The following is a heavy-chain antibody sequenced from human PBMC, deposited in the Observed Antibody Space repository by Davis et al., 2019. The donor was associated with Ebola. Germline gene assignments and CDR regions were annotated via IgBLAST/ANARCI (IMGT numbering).Heavy chain of an antibody. CDR3: ARGPSIWNFDY. Sequence: MPSETLSLTCAVYGGSFSGYYWSWIRQPPGKGLEWIGEINHSGSTNYSPSLKSRVTISVDTSKNQFSLKLSSVTAADTAVYYCARGPSIWNFDYWGQGTLVTVSS. CDR1: GGSFSGYY. CDR2: INHSGST. V-gene: IGHV4-34*01. D-gene: IGHD1-1*01. J-gene: IGHJ4*02.